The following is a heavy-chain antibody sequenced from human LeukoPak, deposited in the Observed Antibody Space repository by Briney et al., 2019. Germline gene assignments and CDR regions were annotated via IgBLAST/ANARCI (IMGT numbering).Heavy chain of an antibody. Sequence: GGSLRLSCAASGFTFSSYAMSWVRQAPGKGLVWVSGISGRGGSTYYADSVKGRFTISRDNSNNTLYLQMNSLRAEDTAVYYCAKDTGIILVRGAADYWGQGTLVTVSS. CDR3: AKDTGIILVRGAADY. D-gene: IGHD3-10*01. CDR2: ISGRGGST. J-gene: IGHJ4*02. CDR1: GFTFSSYA. V-gene: IGHV3-23*01.